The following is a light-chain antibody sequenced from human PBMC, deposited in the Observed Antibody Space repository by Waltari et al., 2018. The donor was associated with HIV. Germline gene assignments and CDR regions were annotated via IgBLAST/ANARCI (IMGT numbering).Light chain of an antibody. Sequence: ELVLTPSSATLSLSTGDRATLSCRASESVGNYLPWYKQRPGQAPPLLIYDASNRATGITARFSGRGSGTDFTLTISNLEPEDFAVYYCQQRSNWWTFGQGTKVDVK. V-gene: IGKV3-11*01. CDR3: QQRSNWWT. CDR1: ESVGNY. CDR2: DAS. J-gene: IGKJ1*01.